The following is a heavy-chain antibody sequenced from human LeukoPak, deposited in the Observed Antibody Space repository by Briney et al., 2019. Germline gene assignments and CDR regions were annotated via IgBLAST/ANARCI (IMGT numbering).Heavy chain of an antibody. CDR3: ASKRDAGAMGYYYYGMDV. Sequence: SETLSLTCTVSGSSISSYYWSWIRQPPGKGLEWIGYIYYSGNTKYNPSLRSRVTISVDTSKNQFFLRLSSVTAADTAVYYCASKRDAGAMGYYYYGMDVWGPGTTVTVSS. V-gene: IGHV4-59*08. J-gene: IGHJ6*02. CDR2: IYYSGNT. CDR1: GSSISSYY. D-gene: IGHD2-2*01.